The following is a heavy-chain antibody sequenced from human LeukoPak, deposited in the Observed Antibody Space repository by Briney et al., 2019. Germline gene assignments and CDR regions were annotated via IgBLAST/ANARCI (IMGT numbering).Heavy chain of an antibody. D-gene: IGHD2-15*01. V-gene: IGHV3-23*01. J-gene: IGHJ6*02. Sequence: GGSLRLSCAASGFTFSSYAMSWVRQAPGKGLEWVSAISGSGGSTYYADSVKGRFTISRDNSKHTLYLQMNSLRAEDTAVYYCAKGRPGGWYHYVMDVWGQGTTVTVSS. CDR2: ISGSGGST. CDR1: GFTFSSYA. CDR3: AKGRPGGWYHYVMDV.